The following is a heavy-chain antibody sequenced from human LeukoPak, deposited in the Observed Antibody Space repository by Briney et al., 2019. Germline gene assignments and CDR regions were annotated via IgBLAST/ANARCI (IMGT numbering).Heavy chain of an antibody. J-gene: IGHJ4*02. V-gene: IGHV3-21*04. Sequence: GGSLRLSCAASGFTFSNYNFYWVRQAPGKGLEWVSSISSTSSYIYYADSMKGRFTISRDNAKNSLYLQMNSLRAEDTAVYYCAKRRDTAMLRTDVAYYFDYWGQGTLVTVSS. CDR3: AKRRDTAMLRTDVAYYFDY. D-gene: IGHD5-18*01. CDR2: ISSTSSYI. CDR1: GFTFSNYN.